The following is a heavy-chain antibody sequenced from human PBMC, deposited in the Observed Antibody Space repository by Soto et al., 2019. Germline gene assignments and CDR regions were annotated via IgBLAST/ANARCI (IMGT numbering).Heavy chain of an antibody. CDR2: IIPILGIA. D-gene: IGHD6-13*01. CDR1: GGTFSSYT. Sequence: VKVSCKASGGTFSSYTISWVRQAPGQGLEWMGRIIPILGIANYAQKFQGRVTITADKSTSTAYMELSSLRSEDTAVYYCARGMEQQLVRAPIAFDIWGQGTMVTVSS. V-gene: IGHV1-69*02. CDR3: ARGMEQQLVRAPIAFDI. J-gene: IGHJ3*02.